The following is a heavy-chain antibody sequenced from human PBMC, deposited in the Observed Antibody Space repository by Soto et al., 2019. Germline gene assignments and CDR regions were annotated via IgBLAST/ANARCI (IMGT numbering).Heavy chain of an antibody. J-gene: IGHJ4*02. D-gene: IGHD2-21*02. CDR1: GFKFDYYW. CDR2: LQTDGSHP. V-gene: IGHV3-74*01. CDR3: ARGGDADY. Sequence: EVQLVESGGGLVQPGGSLRLSCVASGFKFDYYWMHWVRQAPGGGLMWISRLQTDGSHPAYADSVKGRFTISRDNAKIYLYLQKNNLRVEDTAIYYCARGGDADYWCQGTVVTVSS.